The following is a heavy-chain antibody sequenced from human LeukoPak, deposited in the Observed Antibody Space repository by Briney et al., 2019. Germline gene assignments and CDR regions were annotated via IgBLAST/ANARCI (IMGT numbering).Heavy chain of an antibody. D-gene: IGHD5-18*01. V-gene: IGHV1-2*02. CDR2: INPNSGGT. Sequence: ASVKVSCKASGYAFTGYYMDWVRQAPGQGLELMGLINPNSGGTNYSQKFQGRGTMTRDTSISTAYMELSRLRSDETAVYYCARDLGYGYWGQGTLVTVSS. J-gene: IGHJ4*02. CDR3: ARDLGYGY. CDR1: GYAFTGYY.